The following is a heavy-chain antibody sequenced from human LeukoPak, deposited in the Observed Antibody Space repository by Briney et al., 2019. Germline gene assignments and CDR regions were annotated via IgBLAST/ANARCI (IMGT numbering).Heavy chain of an antibody. Sequence: SETLSLTCAVYGGSFSGYYWSWIRQPPGKGLEWLGEINHSGSTNYNPSLKSRVTISVDTSKNQFSLNLRSVTAADTAVYYCAGQYDSSAYFFYWGQGTLVTVSS. CDR1: GGSFSGYY. V-gene: IGHV4-34*01. CDR3: AGQYDSSAYFFY. CDR2: INHSGST. J-gene: IGHJ4*02. D-gene: IGHD3-22*01.